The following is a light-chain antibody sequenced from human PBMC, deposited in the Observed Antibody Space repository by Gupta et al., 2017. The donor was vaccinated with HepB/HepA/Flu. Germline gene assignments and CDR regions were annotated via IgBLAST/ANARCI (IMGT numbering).Light chain of an antibody. CDR2: AAS. CDR1: QSISSY. V-gene: IGKV1-39*01. CDR3: QQSNSTPFT. Sequence: SLSASVGDRVTITCRASQSISSYLYCYQQKPGHATKLLIYAASRLQSGVPSRFCGSGSGTDFTLTISSLQPEDFATYYYQQSNSTPFTFGPGTKVDIK. J-gene: IGKJ3*01.